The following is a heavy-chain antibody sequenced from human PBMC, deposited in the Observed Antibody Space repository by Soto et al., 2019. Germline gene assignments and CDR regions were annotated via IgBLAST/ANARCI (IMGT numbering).Heavy chain of an antibody. J-gene: IGHJ4*02. CDR1: GSSSDPFT. D-gene: IGHD2-15*01. CDR2: LSWDRSTV. V-gene: IGHV3-9*02. CDR3: AVSSPDIVVLPSSIYFTS. Sequence: GGSLRLSCVASGSSSDPFTMHWVRELPGKGLEWVAGLSWDRSTVAYADSVQGRFTISRDHAKNSVDLLMDSLRPDDTALYFCAVSSPDIVVLPSSIYFTSWGPGTQVTSPQ.